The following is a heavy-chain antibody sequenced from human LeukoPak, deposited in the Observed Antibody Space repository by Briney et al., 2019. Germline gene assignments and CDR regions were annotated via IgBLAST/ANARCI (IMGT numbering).Heavy chain of an antibody. V-gene: IGHV4-39*07. D-gene: IGHD1-26*01. CDR1: GGSISSSSYY. CDR3: ARLSQSIVGARDDY. Sequence: PSETLSLTCTVSGGSISSSSYYWGWIRQPPGKGLEWIGSIYYSGSTYYNPSLKSRVTISVDTSKNQFSLKLSSVTAADTAMYYCARLSQSIVGARDDYWGQGTLVTVSS. J-gene: IGHJ4*02. CDR2: IYYSGST.